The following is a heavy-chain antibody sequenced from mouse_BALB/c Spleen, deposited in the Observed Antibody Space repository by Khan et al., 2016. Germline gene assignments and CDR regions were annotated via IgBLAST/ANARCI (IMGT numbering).Heavy chain of an antibody. CDR3: ARLEDI. CDR1: GWEGTSYG. J-gene: IGHJ2*01. D-gene: IGHD1-3*01. V-gene: IGHV2-9*02. CDR2: IWAGGST. Sequence: QVQLKQSGPGLVAPSQSGEITCRGSGWEGTSYGVHWVRQPPGKGLEWLGVIWAGGSTNYNSALMSRLSISKDNSKSQVFLKMNSLQTDDTAMYYCARLEDIWGQGTTLTVSS.